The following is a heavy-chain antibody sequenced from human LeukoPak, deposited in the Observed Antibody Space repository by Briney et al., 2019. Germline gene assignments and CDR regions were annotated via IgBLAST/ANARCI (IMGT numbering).Heavy chain of an antibody. J-gene: IGHJ5*02. CDR2: IYSSGTT. Sequence: SETLSLTCTVSGGSINGYYWSWIRQPAGKGLEWIGRIYSSGTTVYNPSLQSRVTISLDTSQNHFSLRLNSVTAADTAVYYCARGPYDFDPWGQGTLVTVSS. V-gene: IGHV4-4*07. CDR1: GGSINGYY. D-gene: IGHD5-12*01. CDR3: ARGPYDFDP.